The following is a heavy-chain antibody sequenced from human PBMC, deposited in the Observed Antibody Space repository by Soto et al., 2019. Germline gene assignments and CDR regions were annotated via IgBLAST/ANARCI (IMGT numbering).Heavy chain of an antibody. CDR1: GYSFTNYW. Sequence: PGESLKISCKGSGYSFTNYWIGWVRQMPGKGLEWMGTIYLGDSDTRYSPSFQGRVTISADKSISAAYLQWGSLKASDTAMYYCARLHYYDSSGYLNWFDPWGLGTLVTVSS. V-gene: IGHV5-51*01. CDR2: IYLGDSDT. CDR3: ARLHYYDSSGYLNWFDP. J-gene: IGHJ5*02. D-gene: IGHD3-22*01.